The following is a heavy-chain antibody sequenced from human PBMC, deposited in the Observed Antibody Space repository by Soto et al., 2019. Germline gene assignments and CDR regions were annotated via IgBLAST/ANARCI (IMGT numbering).Heavy chain of an antibody. CDR2: ISFDGTTE. D-gene: IGHD2-15*01. CDR1: EFTFSSYA. Sequence: QLVESGGRGVQPGRSLRLSCEASEFTFSSYAMHWVRQAPGRGLEWVALISFDGTTEYYADSFKGRFIISRDNSRSMVYLQMDSLRPDDTAIYYCARPIPRWSYHYGMDVWGQGTTVTVSS. J-gene: IGHJ6*02. V-gene: IGHV3-30*03. CDR3: ARPIPRWSYHYGMDV.